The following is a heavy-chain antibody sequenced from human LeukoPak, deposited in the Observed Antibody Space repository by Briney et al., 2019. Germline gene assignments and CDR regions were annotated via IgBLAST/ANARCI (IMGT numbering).Heavy chain of an antibody. CDR1: GGSISSSSYY. J-gene: IGHJ5*02. D-gene: IGHD2-15*01. Sequence: SETLSLTCTVSGGSISSSSYYWGWIRQPPGKGLEWIGSIYYSGSTYYNPSLKSRVTISVDTSKNQFSLKLSSVTAADTAVYYCARELGIVVVVAATRLLFWFDPWGQGTLVTVSS. CDR2: IYYSGST. V-gene: IGHV4-39*07. CDR3: ARELGIVVVVAATRLLFWFDP.